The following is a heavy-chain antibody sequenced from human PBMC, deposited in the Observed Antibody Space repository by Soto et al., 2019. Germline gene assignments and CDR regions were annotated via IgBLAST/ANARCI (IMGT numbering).Heavy chain of an antibody. CDR2: ISSSSSYI. V-gene: IGHV3-21*01. CDR1: GFTFSSYS. J-gene: IGHJ4*02. CDR3: ARDSYDILTGYYIQWIG. Sequence: GGSLRLSCAASGFTFSSYSMNWVRQAPGKGLEWVSSISSSSSYIYYADSVKGRFTISRDNAKNSLYLQMNSLRAEDTAVYYCARDSYDILTGYYIQWIGWGQGTLVTVSS. D-gene: IGHD3-9*01.